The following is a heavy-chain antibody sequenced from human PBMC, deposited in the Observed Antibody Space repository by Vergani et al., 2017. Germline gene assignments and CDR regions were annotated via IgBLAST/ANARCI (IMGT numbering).Heavy chain of an antibody. CDR2: ISSGDET. J-gene: IGHJ5*02. CDR1: GSTVIGIY. D-gene: IGHD3-10*01. Sequence: ELQLVESGGGLVQPGGSLTLSCAASGSTVIGIYMTLVRQAPGKGMEWVSNISSGDETYYADSVNGRVTISRDTSKNTLHLQINNLRGEDTAVYYCARGNNYGSGTYVDPWGQGTLVTVSS. CDR3: ARGNNYGSGTYVDP. V-gene: IGHV3-66*02.